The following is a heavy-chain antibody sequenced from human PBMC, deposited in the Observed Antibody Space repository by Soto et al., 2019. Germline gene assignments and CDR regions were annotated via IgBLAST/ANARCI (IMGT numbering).Heavy chain of an antibody. Sequence: PSETLSLTCTVSGGSISSYYWSWIQQPPGKGLEWIGYIYYSGSTNYNPSLKSRVTISVDTSKNQFSLKLSSVTAADTAVYYCARDPSSYYGSGSYYKNYYYYGLDVWGKGTRVTFPS. J-gene: IGHJ6*04. CDR1: GGSISSYY. V-gene: IGHV4-59*01. D-gene: IGHD3-10*01. CDR3: ARDPSSYYGSGSYYKNYYYYGLDV. CDR2: IYYSGST.